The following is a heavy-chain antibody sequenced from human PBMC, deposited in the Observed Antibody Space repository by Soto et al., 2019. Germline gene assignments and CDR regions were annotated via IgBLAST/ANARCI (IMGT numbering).Heavy chain of an antibody. V-gene: IGHV4-4*02. Sequence: QVQLLESGPGLVKPSGSLSLTCAVSGASISNTNWWSWVRQPPGKGLEWIGEIYHGGSSNYNPSLKSRVAISLDKSNNQSSLELTSVTAADTAVYYCARDRRVVVPAAYYYYGMDVWGQGTTVTVSS. J-gene: IGHJ6*02. CDR3: ARDRRVVVPAAYYYYGMDV. D-gene: IGHD2-15*01. CDR1: GASISNTNW. CDR2: IYHGGSS.